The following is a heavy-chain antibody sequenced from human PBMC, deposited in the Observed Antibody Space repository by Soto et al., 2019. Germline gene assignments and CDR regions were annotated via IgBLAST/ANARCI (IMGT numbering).Heavy chain of an antibody. D-gene: IGHD6-19*01. J-gene: IGHJ4*02. CDR1: GGSFSGYY. V-gene: IGHV4-34*01. CDR2: INHSGST. Sequence: SETLSLTCPVYGGSFSGYYWSWIRQPPGKGLEWIGEINHSGSTNYNPSLKSRVTISVDTSKNQFSLKLRSVTAADTAVYYCARGPGGRVWRGWVYWGQGTLVTVSS. CDR3: ARGPGGRVWRGWVY.